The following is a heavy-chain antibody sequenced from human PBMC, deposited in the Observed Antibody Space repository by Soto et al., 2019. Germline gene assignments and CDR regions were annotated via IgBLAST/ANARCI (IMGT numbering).Heavy chain of an antibody. V-gene: IGHV1-46*03. J-gene: IGHJ4*02. CDR3: ASSLLGFGESSGGFAF. CDR2: INPSGGST. CDR1: GYTITSSY. Sequence: ASAKATCEASGYTITSSYMQWVQQAPEQGLEWMGIINPSGGSTSYAQKFQGRVTMTRDTSTSTVYMELSSLRSEDTAVYFCASSLLGFGESSGGFAFWGQGTLVTVSS. D-gene: IGHD3-10*01.